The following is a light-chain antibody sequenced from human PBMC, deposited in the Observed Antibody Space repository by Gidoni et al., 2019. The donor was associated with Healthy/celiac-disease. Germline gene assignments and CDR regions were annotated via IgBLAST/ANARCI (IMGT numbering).Light chain of an antibody. CDR2: DNN. Sequence: QSVLTQPPPVSAAPGQKVTNTCSGSSTNIGNNYVSWYQQLPGAAPKLLIYDNNKRPSGIPDRFSGTKSGTSATLSITGLQTGDEADYYCGTWDSSLSAGVFGGGTKLTV. CDR1: STNIGNNY. J-gene: IGLJ2*01. V-gene: IGLV1-51*01. CDR3: GTWDSSLSAGV.